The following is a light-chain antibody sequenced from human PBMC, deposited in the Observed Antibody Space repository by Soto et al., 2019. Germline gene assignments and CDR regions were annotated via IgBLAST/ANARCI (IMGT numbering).Light chain of an antibody. J-gene: IGKJ1*01. CDR2: DAS. V-gene: IGKV3-20*01. Sequence: EIVLTQSPGTLSLSPGDRATLSCRASQSVSSSYLAWYQKKPGQAPRLLISDASDRATGIPDRFSGSGSGTDFTLTISRLVPEDFAVYYCQQYGDSPVTFGQGTKVDIK. CDR1: QSVSSSY. CDR3: QQYGDSPVT.